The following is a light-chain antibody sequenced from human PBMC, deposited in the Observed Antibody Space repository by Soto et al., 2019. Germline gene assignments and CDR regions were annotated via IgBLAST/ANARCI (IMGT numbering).Light chain of an antibody. J-gene: IGLJ1*01. CDR3: SSYTSSSSIV. CDR2: EVT. Sequence: QSALTQPASVSASPGQSITISCTGTSSDVGGYNYVSWYKQYPGKLPKLIIFEVTHRPSGVSSVFSGSKSADTASLTISGLQPEVEADYYCSSYTSSSSIVFGTGTKVTVL. CDR1: SSDVGGYNY. V-gene: IGLV2-14*01.